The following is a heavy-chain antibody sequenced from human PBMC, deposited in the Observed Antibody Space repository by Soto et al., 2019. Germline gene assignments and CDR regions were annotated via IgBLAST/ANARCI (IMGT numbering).Heavy chain of an antibody. J-gene: IGHJ6*02. CDR1: GFTFSSHW. CDR2: IKQDGSEK. V-gene: IGHV3-7*04. CDR3: ARDSAMIVVVITEYGMDV. Sequence: PGGSLRLSCAASGFTFSSHWMSWVRQAPGKGLEWVANIKQDGSEKYYVDSVKGRFTISRDNAKNSLYLQMNSLRAEDTAVYYCARDSAMIVVVITEYGMDVWGQGTTVTVSS. D-gene: IGHD3-22*01.